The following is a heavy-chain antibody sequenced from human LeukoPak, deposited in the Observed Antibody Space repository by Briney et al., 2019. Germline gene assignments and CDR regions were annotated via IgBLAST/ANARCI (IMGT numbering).Heavy chain of an antibody. Sequence: ASVKVSCKASGYTFTSYAMNWVRQAPGQGLEWMGWINTNTGNPTYAQGFTGRFVFSLDTSVSTAYLQISNLKAEDTAVYYCARDRVVAATANWFDPWGQGTLVTVSS. D-gene: IGHD2-15*01. J-gene: IGHJ5*02. CDR3: ARDRVVAATANWFDP. CDR2: INTNTGNP. CDR1: GYTFTSYA. V-gene: IGHV7-4-1*02.